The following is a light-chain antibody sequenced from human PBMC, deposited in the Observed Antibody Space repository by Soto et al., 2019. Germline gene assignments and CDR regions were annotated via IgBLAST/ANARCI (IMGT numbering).Light chain of an antibody. CDR3: QQYNNWPSIT. J-gene: IGKJ5*01. CDR2: GAS. Sequence: VFTQSPCALSLSPGERATLSCRASQSVSSNLAWYQQKPGQAPRLLIYGASTRATGIPARFSGSGSGTEFTLTISSLQSEDFAVYYCQQYNNWPSITFGQGTRLEI. V-gene: IGKV3-15*01. CDR1: QSVSSN.